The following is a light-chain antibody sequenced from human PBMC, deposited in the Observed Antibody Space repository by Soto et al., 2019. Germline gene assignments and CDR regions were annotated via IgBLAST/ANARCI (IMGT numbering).Light chain of an antibody. V-gene: IGKV1-39*01. CDR1: QSITTY. CDR2: AAS. CDR3: QHSYSTPYT. Sequence: DIQMTQSPSSLSASVGDRVTITCRASQSITTYLNWYQQKPGKAPKLLIYAASNLQSGVPSRFSGSGSGKDYTLTNSSLQPEDFATYYCQHSYSTPYTFGQGTELEIK. J-gene: IGKJ2*01.